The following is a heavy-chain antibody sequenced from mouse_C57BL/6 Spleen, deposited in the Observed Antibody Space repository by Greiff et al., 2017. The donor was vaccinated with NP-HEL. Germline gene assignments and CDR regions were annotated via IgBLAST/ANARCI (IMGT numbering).Heavy chain of an antibody. V-gene: IGHV5-16*01. CDR1: GFTFSDYY. D-gene: IGHD4-1*01. CDR3: ARVTGTDWYFDV. J-gene: IGHJ1*03. CDR2: INYDGSST. Sequence: EVMLVESEGGLVQPGSSMKLSCTASGFTFSDYYMAWVRQVPEKGLEWVANINYDGSSTYYLDSLKNRFIISRDNAKNILYLQMSSLKSEDTATYYCARVTGTDWYFDVWGTGTTVTVSS.